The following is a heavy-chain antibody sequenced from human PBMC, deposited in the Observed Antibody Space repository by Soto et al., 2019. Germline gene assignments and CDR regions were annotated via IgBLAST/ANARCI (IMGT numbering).Heavy chain of an antibody. Sequence: GASVKVSCKASGYTFTSYAMHWVRQAPGQRLEWMGWINAGNGNTKYSQKFQGRVTITRDTSASTAYMELSSLRSEDTAVYYCARGVWYYYDSSDYPDYWGRGSLVTVSS. V-gene: IGHV1-3*01. CDR3: ARGVWYYYDSSDYPDY. J-gene: IGHJ4*02. CDR1: GYTFTSYA. CDR2: INAGNGNT. D-gene: IGHD3-22*01.